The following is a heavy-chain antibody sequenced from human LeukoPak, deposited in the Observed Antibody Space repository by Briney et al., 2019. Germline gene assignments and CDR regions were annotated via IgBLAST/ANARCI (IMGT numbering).Heavy chain of an antibody. CDR1: GGSISSSSYY. J-gene: IGHJ4*02. CDR3: ARDGVYDSSGYYFGY. Sequence: PSETLSLTCTVSGGSISSSSYYWGWIRQPPGKGLEWIGSIYYSGSTYYNPSLKSRVTISVDTSKNQFSLKLSSVTAADTAVYYCARDGVYDSSGYYFGYWGQGTLVTVSS. CDR2: IYYSGST. V-gene: IGHV4-39*07. D-gene: IGHD3-22*01.